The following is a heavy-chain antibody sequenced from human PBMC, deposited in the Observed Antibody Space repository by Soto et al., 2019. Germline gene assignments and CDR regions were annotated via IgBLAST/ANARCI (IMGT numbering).Heavy chain of an antibody. CDR1: GGSFSGYY. CDR2: INHSGST. J-gene: IGHJ4*02. CDR3: ARKRLDCSSTSCYVLSARRGAHHFDY. Sequence: SETLSLTCAVYGGSFSGYYWSWIRQPPGKGLEWIGEINHSGSTNYNPSLKSRVTISVDTSKNQFSLKLSSVTAADTAVYYCARKRLDCSSTSCYVLSARRGAHHFDYWGQGTLVTVSS. V-gene: IGHV4-34*01. D-gene: IGHD2-2*01.